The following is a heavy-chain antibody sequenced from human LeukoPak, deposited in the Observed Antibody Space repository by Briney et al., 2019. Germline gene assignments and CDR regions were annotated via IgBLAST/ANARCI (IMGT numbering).Heavy chain of an antibody. CDR1: GFTFSSYG. CDR3: AKDRPLYGDSYPPFDY. Sequence: SGGSLRLSCAASGFTFSSYGMHWVRQAPGKGLEWVAFIRYDGSNKYYADSVKGRFTISRDNSKNTLYLQMNSLRAEDTAVYYCAKDRPLYGDSYPPFDYWGQGTLVTVSS. J-gene: IGHJ4*02. V-gene: IGHV3-30*02. CDR2: IRYDGSNK. D-gene: IGHD4-17*01.